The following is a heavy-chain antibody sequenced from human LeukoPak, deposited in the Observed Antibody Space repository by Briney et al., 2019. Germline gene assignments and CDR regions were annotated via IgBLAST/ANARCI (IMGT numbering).Heavy chain of an antibody. D-gene: IGHD2-21*02. J-gene: IGHJ4*02. V-gene: IGHV3-30*02. CDR2: ILYDGSKK. CDR3: AKDYGGLIVVVTANPRGYFDY. CDR1: GSTFSSYG. Sequence: SGGSLILSCAVSGSTFSSYGMHWVRQAPGKGLEWVESILYDGSKKYYADSGKGRFTISRDNSRTTLYLQMNSLRAEDTAVYYCAKDYGGLIVVVTANPRGYFDYWGQGTLVTVSS.